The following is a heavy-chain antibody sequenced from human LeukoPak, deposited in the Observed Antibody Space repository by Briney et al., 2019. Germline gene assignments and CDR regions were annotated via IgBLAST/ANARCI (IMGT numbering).Heavy chain of an antibody. D-gene: IGHD5-18*01. CDR3: AKVGGYSYGPDDY. J-gene: IGHJ4*02. CDR2: ISYDGSNK. CDR1: GFIFSSYG. Sequence: GRSLSLSCAASGFIFSSYGMHWVRQAPGKGLEWVAVISYDGSNKYYADSVKGRFTISRDNSKNTLYLQMNSLRAEDTAVYYCAKVGGYSYGPDDYWGQGTLVTVSS. V-gene: IGHV3-30*18.